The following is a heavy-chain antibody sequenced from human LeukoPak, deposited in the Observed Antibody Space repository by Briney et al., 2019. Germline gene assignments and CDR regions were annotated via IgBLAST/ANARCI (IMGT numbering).Heavy chain of an antibody. CDR2: IRYDGSKK. CDR3: ARTGDTERFDY. V-gene: IGHV3-33*01. CDR1: GFTFSNYG. D-gene: IGHD5-18*01. Sequence: PGRSLRLSCAASGFTFSNYGMHWVRQAPGKGLEWVALIRYDGSKKDYADSVKGRFTISRDNSKNTLHLQMNSLRAEDTAVYYCARTGDTERFDYWGQGTLVTVPS. J-gene: IGHJ4*02.